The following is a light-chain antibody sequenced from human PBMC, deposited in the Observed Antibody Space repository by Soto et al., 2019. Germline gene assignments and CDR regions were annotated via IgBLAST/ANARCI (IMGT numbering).Light chain of an antibody. CDR2: RNN. Sequence: QSVLTQPPSASGTPGQRVTISCSGSSSNIGSSYVYWYQQLPGTAPKLIVYRNNQRPSGVTDRFTGSKSGTSASLAISGLRSEDEADYYCVAWDDSLSGRVFGGGTKLTVL. CDR1: SSNIGSSY. J-gene: IGLJ3*02. CDR3: VAWDDSLSGRV. V-gene: IGLV1-47*01.